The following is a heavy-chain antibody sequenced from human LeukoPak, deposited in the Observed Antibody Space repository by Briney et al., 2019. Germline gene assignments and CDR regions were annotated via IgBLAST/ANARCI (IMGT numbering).Heavy chain of an antibody. CDR1: GFDFSNNG. CDR3: AKDIAVSDSYFDY. J-gene: IGHJ4*02. CDR2: IRYDAANQ. Sequence: PGGSLRLSCAASGFDFSNNGMHWLRQAPGKGLEWVAFIRYDAANQYYADSVKGRFTISRDNSKNTLYLQMDSLRSEDTAIYHCAKDIAVSDSYFDYWGQGTLVTVSS. D-gene: IGHD6-19*01. V-gene: IGHV3-30*02.